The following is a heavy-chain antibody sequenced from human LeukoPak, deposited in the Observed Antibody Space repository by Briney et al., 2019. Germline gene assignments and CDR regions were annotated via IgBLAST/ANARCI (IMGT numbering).Heavy chain of an antibody. Sequence: GGSLRLSCAASGFTFDDYAMHWVRQAPGKGLEWVSLISGDGGSTYYADSVKGRFTISRDNSKNSLYLQMNSLRTEDTALYYCAKLTVVRGVINAFDIWSQGTMVTVSS. V-gene: IGHV3-43*02. D-gene: IGHD3-10*01. CDR2: ISGDGGST. J-gene: IGHJ3*02. CDR1: GFTFDDYA. CDR3: AKLTVVRGVINAFDI.